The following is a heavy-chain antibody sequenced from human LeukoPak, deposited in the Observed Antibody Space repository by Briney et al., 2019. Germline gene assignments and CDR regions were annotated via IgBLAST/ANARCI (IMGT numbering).Heavy chain of an antibody. J-gene: IGHJ4*02. D-gene: IGHD3-22*01. CDR1: GYSISSGYY. Sequence: SETLSLTCTVSGYSISSGYYWGWIRQPPGKGLEWIGSIYHSGSTYYNPSLKSRVTISVDTSKNQFSLKLSSVTAADTAVYYCASKGDSSGYYPFDYWGQGTLVTVSS. CDR3: ASKGDSSGYYPFDY. V-gene: IGHV4-38-2*02. CDR2: IYHSGST.